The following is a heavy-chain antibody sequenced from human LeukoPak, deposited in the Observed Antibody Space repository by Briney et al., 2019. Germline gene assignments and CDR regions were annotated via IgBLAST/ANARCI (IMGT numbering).Heavy chain of an antibody. V-gene: IGHV3-23*01. CDR2: ISGSGGST. CDR3: AKVRGWQQLGMLDP. J-gene: IGHJ5*02. CDR1: GFTFSSYA. D-gene: IGHD6-13*01. Sequence: GGSLRLSCAASGFTFSSYAMSWVRQAPGKGLEWVSAISGSGGSTYYADSVKGRFTISRDNSKNTLYLQMNSLRAEDTAVYYCAKVRGWQQLGMLDPWGQGTLVTVSS.